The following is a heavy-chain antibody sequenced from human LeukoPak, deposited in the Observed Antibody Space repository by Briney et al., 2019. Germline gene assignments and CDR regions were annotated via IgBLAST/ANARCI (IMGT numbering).Heavy chain of an antibody. CDR1: GFSFSTYG. CDR2: ISSSGSPI. V-gene: IGHV3-48*01. CDR3: ARDLRGNSYGSVDF. J-gene: IGHJ4*02. Sequence: GGSLRLSCAASGFSFSTYGLNWVRQAPGKGLEWVSYISSSGSPIFYADSVRGRFTISRDNAKNSLYLQMHSLRAEDTAVYYCARDLRGNSYGSVDFWGQGTLVTVSS. D-gene: IGHD5-18*01.